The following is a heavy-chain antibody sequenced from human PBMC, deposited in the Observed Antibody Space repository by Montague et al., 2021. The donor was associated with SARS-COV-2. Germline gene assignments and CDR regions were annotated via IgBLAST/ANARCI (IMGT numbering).Heavy chain of an antibody. CDR3: ARHADCDWYYFDY. V-gene: IGHV4-59*08. J-gene: IGHJ4*02. CDR2: IYHYGSA. CDR1: GGSISSSY. D-gene: IGHD2-21*01. Sequence: SETLSLTCSVSGGSISSSYWSWIRQPPGKGLEWLGYIYHYGSAKYNPSLKSRVTISVDTSKNQFSLKLSSVTAVDTAVYYCARHADCDWYYFDYWGQGTLVTVSS.